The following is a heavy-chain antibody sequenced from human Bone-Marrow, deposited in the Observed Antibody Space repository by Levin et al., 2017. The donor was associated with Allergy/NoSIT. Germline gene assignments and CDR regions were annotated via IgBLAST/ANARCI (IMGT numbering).Heavy chain of an antibody. V-gene: IGHV5-51*06. D-gene: IGHD6-19*01. CDR3: FKPGVDSSGWDSLLDY. J-gene: IGHJ4*02. CDR1: GYSFTSYW. Sequence: GESLKISCKGSGYSFTSYWIGWVRQMPGKGLEWMGIIYPGDSDTRYSPSFQGQVTISVDKSISTAYLQWSSLKASDTAMYYCFKPGVDSSGWDSLLDYWGQGTLVTVSS. CDR2: IYPGDSDT.